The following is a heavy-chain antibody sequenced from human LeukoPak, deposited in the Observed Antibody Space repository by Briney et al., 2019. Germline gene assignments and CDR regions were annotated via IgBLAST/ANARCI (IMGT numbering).Heavy chain of an antibody. Sequence: SETLSLTCNVSGGSVSSYYWNWIRQPPGKGLEWIGFIYYSGSTNYNPSLKGQVTISVDTSKNQFSLKLISVTAADTAMYYCARHTSYGHFDYWGQGTLVTVSS. CDR2: IYYSGST. V-gene: IGHV4-59*08. CDR1: GGSVSSYY. CDR3: ARHTSYGHFDY. J-gene: IGHJ4*02. D-gene: IGHD3-10*01.